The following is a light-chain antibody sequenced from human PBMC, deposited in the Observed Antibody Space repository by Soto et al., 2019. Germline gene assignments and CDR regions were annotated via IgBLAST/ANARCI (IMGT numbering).Light chain of an antibody. CDR1: QSISNN. CDR2: GAS. Sequence: EIVMTQSPATLSVSPGERATLSCRASQSISNNLAWYQQKPGQAPSLLFYGASNRASGVPARFSGSGSGTEFTLTISRLQSEDFAIYYCHQSNGWPRTFGQGTKVDI. J-gene: IGKJ1*01. CDR3: HQSNGWPRT. V-gene: IGKV3-15*01.